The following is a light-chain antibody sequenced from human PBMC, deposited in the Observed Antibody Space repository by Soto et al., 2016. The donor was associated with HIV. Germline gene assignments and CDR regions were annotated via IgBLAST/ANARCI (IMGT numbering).Light chain of an antibody. V-gene: IGKV1-27*01. Sequence: DIQMTQSPSTLSASVGDRVTITCRASQSINSWLAWCQQKPGKVPRLLISAAMNLESGVPSRFRGSGSGTEFTLTITSLQPEDIATYYCQKYNGVITFGGGTKVEI. CDR2: AAM. CDR1: QSINSW. CDR3: QKYNGVIT. J-gene: IGKJ4*01.